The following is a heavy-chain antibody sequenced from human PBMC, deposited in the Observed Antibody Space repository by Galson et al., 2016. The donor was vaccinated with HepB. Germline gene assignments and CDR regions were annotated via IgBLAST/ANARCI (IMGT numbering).Heavy chain of an antibody. V-gene: IGHV3-74*01. J-gene: IGHJ4*02. CDR1: GFTFSNYW. CDR2: IKSDGSYT. D-gene: IGHD2-2*01. CDR3: ARDQSGDCSTIKCWGPDY. Sequence: SLRLSCAASGFTFSNYWMHWVRQGPGKGLVWVSRIKSDGSYTNYADSVKGRFTISRDSAKNTLYLQMNSLRVEDTAVYYCARDQSGDCSTIKCWGPDYWGQGTLVTVSS.